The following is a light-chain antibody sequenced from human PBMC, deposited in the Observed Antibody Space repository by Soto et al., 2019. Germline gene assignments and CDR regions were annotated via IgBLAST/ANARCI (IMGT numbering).Light chain of an antibody. J-gene: IGLJ1*01. Sequence: QLVLTQSPSASASLGASVKLTCTLSSGHSSYAIAWHQQQPEKGPRYLMKLNSDGSHSKGDGIPDRFSGSSSGAERYLTISSLQSEDEADYYCQTWGTGIHVFGNGTKLTVL. CDR3: QTWGTGIHV. V-gene: IGLV4-69*01. CDR1: SGHSSYA. CDR2: LNSDGSH.